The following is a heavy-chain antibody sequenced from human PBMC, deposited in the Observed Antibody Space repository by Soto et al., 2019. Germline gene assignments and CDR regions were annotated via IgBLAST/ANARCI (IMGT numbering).Heavy chain of an antibody. D-gene: IGHD6-6*01. CDR2: INANSGNT. CDR3: ARGKYSSSSYYYYMDV. V-gene: IGHV1-8*02. J-gene: IGHJ6*03. CDR1: GYTFTSYA. Sequence: ASVKVSCKASGYTFTSYAMHWVRQAPGQGLEWMGWINANSGNTSYSQKFQGRVTMTRNTSISTAYMELSSLRSEDTAVYYCARGKYSSSSYYYYMDVWGKGTTVTAP.